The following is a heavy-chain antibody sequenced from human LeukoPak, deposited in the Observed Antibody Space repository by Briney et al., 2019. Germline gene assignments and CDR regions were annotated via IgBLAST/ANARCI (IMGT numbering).Heavy chain of an antibody. CDR3: ARAYGDKDAFDI. D-gene: IGHD4-23*01. Sequence: GGSLRLSCAASGFTFSDYYMSWIRQAPGKGLEWVSYISSSSYTNYADSVKGRFTISRDNTKNSLYLQMNSLRAEDTAVYYCARAYGDKDAFDIWGQGTMVTVSS. J-gene: IGHJ3*02. CDR2: ISSSSYT. CDR1: GFTFSDYY. V-gene: IGHV3-11*06.